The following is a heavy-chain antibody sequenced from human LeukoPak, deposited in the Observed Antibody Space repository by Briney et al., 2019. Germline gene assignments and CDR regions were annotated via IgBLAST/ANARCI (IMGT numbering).Heavy chain of an antibody. J-gene: IGHJ3*01. D-gene: IGHD3-16*01. CDR2: NYHRGTT. V-gene: IGHV4-39*01. CDR3: VGGRAFDV. CDR1: GGSISRSSDY. Sequence: SKTLSLTCTVSGGSISRSSDYWGWIRQPPGKGLEWIATNYHRGTTYYNPSLKSRITISVDTSKNQFSLNLTSVIAADTAVYYCVGGRAFDVWGQGTMVTVSS.